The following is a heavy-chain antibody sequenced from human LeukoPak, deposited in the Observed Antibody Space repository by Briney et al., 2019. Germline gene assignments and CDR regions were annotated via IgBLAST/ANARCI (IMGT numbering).Heavy chain of an antibody. CDR2: ISWNSGSI. CDR1: GFTFDDYS. D-gene: IGHD3-3*01. J-gene: IGHJ4*02. CDR3: AKGSGKQGWWYFDY. V-gene: IGHV3-9*01. Sequence: PGRSLRLSCAASGFTFDDYSMHWVRQAPGKGLEWVSGISWNSGSIGYADSVKGRFTISRDNAKNSLYLQMNSLRAEDTALYYCAKGSGKQGWWYFDYWGQGTLVTVSS.